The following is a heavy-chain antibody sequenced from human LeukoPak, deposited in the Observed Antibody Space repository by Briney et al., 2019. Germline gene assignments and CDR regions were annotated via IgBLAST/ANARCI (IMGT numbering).Heavy chain of an antibody. CDR2: ISAYNGNT. D-gene: IGHD3-22*01. Sequence: GASVKVSCKASGYTFTSYGISWVRQAPGQGLEWMGWISAYNGNTNYAQKLQGRVTMTTDTSTSTAYMELRSLRSDDTAVYYCARETLYYYDSSGPRSTQGGDAFDIWGQGTMVTVSS. CDR3: ARETLYYYDSSGPRSTQGGDAFDI. V-gene: IGHV1-18*01. J-gene: IGHJ3*02. CDR1: GYTFTSYG.